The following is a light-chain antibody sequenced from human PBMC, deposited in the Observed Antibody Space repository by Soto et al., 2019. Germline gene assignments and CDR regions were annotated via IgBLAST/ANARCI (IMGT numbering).Light chain of an antibody. J-gene: IGKJ1*01. CDR3: HQYYSFPRT. CDR1: QSISSL. Sequence: DIQMTQSPSTLSASVGDRVTITCLASQSISSLLAWYQHKPGKAPKFLIYKASSLQSGVPSRFSGSGSGTEFTLTITSLQPDDFATYYCHQYYSFPRTFGQGTKVDIK. CDR2: KAS. V-gene: IGKV1-5*03.